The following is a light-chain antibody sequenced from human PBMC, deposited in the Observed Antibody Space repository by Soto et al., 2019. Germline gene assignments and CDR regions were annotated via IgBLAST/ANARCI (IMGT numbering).Light chain of an antibody. V-gene: IGKV1-6*02. Sequence: IQMTQSPSSLSVSVTDRVTITCRASQDIGNDLGWYQQRPGEAPELLHYGASTLRSGVPSRFSGSGSGTHFALTINNLQPEDSATYFCLQDHTYPWTFGQGTKVEI. CDR3: LQDHTYPWT. CDR1: QDIGND. CDR2: GAS. J-gene: IGKJ1*01.